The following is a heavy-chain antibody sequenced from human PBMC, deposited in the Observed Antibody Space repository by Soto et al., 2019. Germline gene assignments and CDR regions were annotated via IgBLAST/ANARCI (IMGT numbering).Heavy chain of an antibody. Sequence: PSETLSLTCTVSGDSVSKYYWNWIRQPAGKGLEWIGRIHSTKSPNYNPSLKSRVTMSVDTSKNQFSLKLNLTSVTAADTAVYYCARIPAYGDYANLDPWGQGTLVTVSS. D-gene: IGHD4-17*01. CDR3: ARIPAYGDYANLDP. J-gene: IGHJ5*02. CDR2: IHSTKSP. CDR1: GDSVSKYY. V-gene: IGHV4-4*07.